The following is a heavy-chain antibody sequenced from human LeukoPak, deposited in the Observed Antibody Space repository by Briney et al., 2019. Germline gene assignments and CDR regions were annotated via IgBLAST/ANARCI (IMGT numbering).Heavy chain of an antibody. V-gene: IGHV3-74*01. D-gene: IGHD3-10*01. J-gene: IGHJ4*02. Sequence: GGSLRLSCAASGFTFSSYWMHWVRQAPGKGLVWVSRINSDGSSTSYADSVKGRFTISRDNSKNTLYLQMNSLGAEDTAVYYCAKDRALYGSGNYVLDYWGQGTLVTVSS. CDR2: INSDGSST. CDR3: AKDRALYGSGNYVLDY. CDR1: GFTFSSYW.